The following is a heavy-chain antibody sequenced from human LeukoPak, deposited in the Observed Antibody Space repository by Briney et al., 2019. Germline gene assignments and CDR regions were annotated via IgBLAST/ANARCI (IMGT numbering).Heavy chain of an antibody. CDR3: ARDYRRWSEY. CDR2: ISSDSNYI. Sequence: GGSLRLSCVVSGFTFSSYSMNWVHQAPGKGPEWVSSISSDSNYIYYADSVKGRFTISRDNTKNALYLQMNSLRAEDTAVYYCARDYRRWSEYWGQGTLVTVSS. D-gene: IGHD2-15*01. J-gene: IGHJ4*02. CDR1: GFTFSSYS. V-gene: IGHV3-21*01.